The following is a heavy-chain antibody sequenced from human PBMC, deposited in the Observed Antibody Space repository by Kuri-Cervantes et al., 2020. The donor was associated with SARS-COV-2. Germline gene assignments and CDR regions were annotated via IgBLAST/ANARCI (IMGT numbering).Heavy chain of an antibody. D-gene: IGHD3-10*01. CDR3: ARLGNIWFGELLTPLPDQ. V-gene: IGHV5-51*01. Sequence: GEALKISCKCSGYICTSYWIGWVRQMPGKGLEWMGIIYPGYSDTRYSPSFHGQVTISADKAINTAYLQWSSLKASHTAMYYCARLGNIWFGELLTPLPDQWGQGTLVTVSS. CDR2: IYPGYSDT. J-gene: IGHJ4*02. CDR1: GYICTSYW.